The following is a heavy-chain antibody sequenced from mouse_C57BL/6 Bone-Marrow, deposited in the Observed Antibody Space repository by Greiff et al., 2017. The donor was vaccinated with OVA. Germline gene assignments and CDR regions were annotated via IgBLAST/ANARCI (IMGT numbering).Heavy chain of an antibody. CDR2: IDPETGGT. D-gene: IGHD3-2*02. V-gene: IGHV1-15*01. CDR1: GYTFTDYE. Sequence: QVQLQQPGAELVRPGASVTLSCKASGYTFTDYEMHWVKQTPVHGLEWIGAIDPETGGTAYNQKFKGKATLTADKSSSTAYMELRSLTSEDSAVYYCTRWGSGYWGKGTTLTVSS. CDR3: TRWGSGY. J-gene: IGHJ2*01.